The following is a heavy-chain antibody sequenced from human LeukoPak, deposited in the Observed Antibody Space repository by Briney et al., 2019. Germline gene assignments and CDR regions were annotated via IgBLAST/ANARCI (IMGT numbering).Heavy chain of an antibody. D-gene: IGHD4-17*01. CDR3: ARDQAVTTYSYYGMDV. CDR1: GFTVSSNY. Sequence: GGSLRLSCAASGFTVSSNYMSWVRQAPGKGLEWVSVIYSGGSTYYADSVKGRFTISRDNSKNTLYLQMNSLRAEDTAVYYCARDQAVTTYSYYGMDVWGQGTTVTVSS. V-gene: IGHV3-66*01. CDR2: IYSGGST. J-gene: IGHJ6*02.